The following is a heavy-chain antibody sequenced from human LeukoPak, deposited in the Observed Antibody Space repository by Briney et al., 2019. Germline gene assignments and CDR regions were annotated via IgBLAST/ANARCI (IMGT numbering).Heavy chain of an antibody. Sequence: SGPALVKPTQTLTLTCTFSGFSLSTSGMCVSWIRQPPGKALEWLARIDWDDDKYYSTSLKTRLTISKDTSKNQVVLTMTNMDPVDTATYYCAHLSVTSDAFDIWGQGTMVTVSS. D-gene: IGHD4-17*01. CDR3: AHLSVTSDAFDI. CDR1: GFSLSTSGMC. CDR2: IDWDDDK. V-gene: IGHV2-70*11. J-gene: IGHJ3*02.